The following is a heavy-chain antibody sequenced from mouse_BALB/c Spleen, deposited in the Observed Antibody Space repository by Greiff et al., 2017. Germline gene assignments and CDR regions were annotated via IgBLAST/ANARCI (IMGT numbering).Heavy chain of an antibody. J-gene: IGHJ3*01. CDR2: IDPETGGT. CDR3: TRDTWFAY. CDR1: GYTFTGYE. V-gene: IGHV1-15*01. Sequence: VQLQQSGAELVRPGASVTLSCKASGYTFTGYEMHWVKQTPVHGLEWIGAIDPETGGTAYNQKFKGKATLTADKSSSTAYMKLRRLTSEDSAVYYGTRDTWFAYWGQGALVTVSA.